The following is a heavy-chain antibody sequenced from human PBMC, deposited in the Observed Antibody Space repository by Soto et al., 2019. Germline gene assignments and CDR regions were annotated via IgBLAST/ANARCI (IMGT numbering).Heavy chain of an antibody. J-gene: IGHJ6*02. V-gene: IGHV2-5*02. CDR1: GFSLSTTGVG. CDR3: VHRNYNLGKYSMDV. Sequence: QITLKESGPTVVKPTQTLTLTCTFSGFSLSTTGVGVGWIRQPPGKALEWLALFYWDDTKRYSPSLKTRLTTTKLTPXTQVVLTITNTDPVDTATYYCVHRNYNLGKYSMDVWGQGTTVTVSS. CDR2: FYWDDTK. D-gene: IGHD1-1*01.